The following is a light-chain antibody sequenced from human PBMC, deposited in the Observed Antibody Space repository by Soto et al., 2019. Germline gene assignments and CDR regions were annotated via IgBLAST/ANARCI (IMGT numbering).Light chain of an antibody. J-gene: IGLJ3*02. CDR3: CSYAGSYTWV. CDR1: SSDVGDYNY. Sequence: QSSLTQPRSVSGSPGQSVTISCTGTSSDVGDYNYVSWYQQHPGKAPKLLIYAVNMRPSGVPDRFSGSKSGNTASLTISGLQAEDEADYSCCSYAGSYTWVFGGGTKVTVL. CDR2: AVN. V-gene: IGLV2-11*01.